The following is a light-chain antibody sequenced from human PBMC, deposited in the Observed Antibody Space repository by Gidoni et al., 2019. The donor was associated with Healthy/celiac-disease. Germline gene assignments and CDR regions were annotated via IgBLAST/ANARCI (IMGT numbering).Light chain of an antibody. V-gene: IGLV2-8*01. J-gene: IGLJ2*01. Sequence: QSALTQPPSASGSPGQSVTISCTGTSSDVGGYNYVSWYQQHPGKAPKLMIYEVSKRPSRVPDRFSGSKSGNTASLTVSGLQAEDEAEYYCSSYAGSNNLVFGGVTKLTVL. CDR1: SSDVGGYNY. CDR2: EVS. CDR3: SSYAGSNNLV.